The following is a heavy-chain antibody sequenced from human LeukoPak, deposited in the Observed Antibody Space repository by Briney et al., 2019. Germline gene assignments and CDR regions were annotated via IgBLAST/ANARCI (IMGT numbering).Heavy chain of an antibody. J-gene: IGHJ6*03. CDR2: ISSSSSSI. CDR1: AFTFGSNS. V-gene: IGHV3-48*04. CDR3: ARHHFYASRTYSPAHYMDV. Sequence: GGALRLSCAASAFTFGSNSMDWVRQAPGRGREGGSYISSSSSSIFYADSVKGRFTISRDNARNSLYLQMNSLRAEDTAVYYCARHHFYASRTYSPAHYMDVWGKGTTVTVSS. D-gene: IGHD3-10*01.